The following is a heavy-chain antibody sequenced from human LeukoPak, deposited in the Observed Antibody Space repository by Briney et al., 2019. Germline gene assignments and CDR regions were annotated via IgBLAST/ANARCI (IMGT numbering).Heavy chain of an antibody. J-gene: IGHJ6*02. CDR2: INHSGST. CDR1: GGSFSGYY. V-gene: IGHV4-34*01. CDR3: ARDCSSTSCQYYYYYGMDV. Sequence: SETLSLTCAVYGGSFSGYYWSWIRQPPGKGLEWIGEINHSGSTNYNPSLKSRVTISVDTSKNQFSLKLSSATAADTAVYYCARDCSSTSCQYYYYYGMDVWGQGTTVTVSS. D-gene: IGHD2-2*01.